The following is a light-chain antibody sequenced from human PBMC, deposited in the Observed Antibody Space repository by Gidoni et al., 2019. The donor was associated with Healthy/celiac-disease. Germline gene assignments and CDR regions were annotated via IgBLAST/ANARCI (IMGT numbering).Light chain of an antibody. Sequence: EIVMTQPPATLSVSPGESATPSCRASQSVSSNLAWYQQKPGQAPRLLIYGASTRATGIPARFSGSGSGTEFTLTISSRQSEDFAVYYCQQYNNWPPLTFGGGTKVEIK. V-gene: IGKV3-15*01. CDR3: QQYNNWPPLT. CDR2: GAS. J-gene: IGKJ4*01. CDR1: QSVSSN.